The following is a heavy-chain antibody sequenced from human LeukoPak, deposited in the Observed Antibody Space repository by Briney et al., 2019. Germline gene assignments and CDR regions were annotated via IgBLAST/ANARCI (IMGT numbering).Heavy chain of an antibody. Sequence: GGSLRLSCTASGFTFSSYEIQWVRQAPGKGLEWISYSSQSGTTTYFADSVKGRFILSGDNAKNSLYMQVNSLRVEDTAIYYCARVQRLRWGELSAPWAMDVWGQGTTVTVSS. V-gene: IGHV3-48*03. CDR2: SSQSGTTT. D-gene: IGHD3-16*02. J-gene: IGHJ6*02. CDR3: ARVQRLRWGELSAPWAMDV. CDR1: GFTFSSYE.